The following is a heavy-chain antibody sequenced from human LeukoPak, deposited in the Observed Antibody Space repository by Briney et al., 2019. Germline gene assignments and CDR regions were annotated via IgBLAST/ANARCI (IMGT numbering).Heavy chain of an antibody. CDR3: ARDLGDYYDPKFYFDY. CDR1: GDTFTRYY. Sequence: GASVKVSCKASGDTFTRYYMHWVRQAPGQGLEWMGIINPSGGSTSYAQKFQGRVTMTRDTSTSTVYMELSSLRSEDTAVYYCARDLGDYYDPKFYFDYWRQGNLVTVSS. J-gene: IGHJ4*02. D-gene: IGHD3-22*01. V-gene: IGHV1-46*01. CDR2: INPSGGST.